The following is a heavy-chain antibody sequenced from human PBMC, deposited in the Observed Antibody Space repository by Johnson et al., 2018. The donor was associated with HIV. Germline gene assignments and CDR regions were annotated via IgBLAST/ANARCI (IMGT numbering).Heavy chain of an antibody. V-gene: IGHV3-73*01. J-gene: IGHJ3*02. Sequence: EVQLVESGGGLVQPGGSLKLSCAASGLTFSDSALHWVRQAPEKGLEWVGRIRSKPYSSATAYAESVTGRFTISRDDSKNMTYLQMNSLKTEDTAVYYCTRTDDAYHYDTFGYIDAFDIWGQGTMVTVSS. D-gene: IGHD3-22*01. CDR1: GLTFSDSA. CDR3: TRTDDAYHYDTFGYIDAFDI. CDR2: IRSKPYSSAT.